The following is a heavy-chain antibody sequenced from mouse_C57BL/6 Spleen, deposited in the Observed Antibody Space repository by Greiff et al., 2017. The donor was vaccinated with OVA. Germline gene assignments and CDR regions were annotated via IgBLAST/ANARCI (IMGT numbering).Heavy chain of an antibody. V-gene: IGHV5-6*02. D-gene: IGHD2-4*01. Sequence: DVKLVESGGDLVKPGGSLKLSCAASGFTFSSYGMSWVRQTPDKRLEWVATISSGGSYTYYPDSVKGRFTISRDNAKNTLYLQMSSLKSEDTAMYYCARGNYDGAMDYWGQGTSVTVSS. CDR1: GFTFSSYG. CDR2: ISSGGSYT. CDR3: ARGNYDGAMDY. J-gene: IGHJ4*01.